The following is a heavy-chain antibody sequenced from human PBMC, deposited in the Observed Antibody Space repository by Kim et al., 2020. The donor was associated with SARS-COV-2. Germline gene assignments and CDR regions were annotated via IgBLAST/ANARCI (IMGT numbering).Heavy chain of an antibody. CDR1: GGTFSSYA. Sequence: SVKVSCKASGGTFSSYAISWVRQAPGQGLEWMGGIIPIFGTANYAQKFQGRVTITADESTSTAYMELSSLRSEDTAVYYCARYLVGGARYYYDSSGSFDYWGQGTLVTVSS. J-gene: IGHJ4*02. V-gene: IGHV1-69*13. CDR2: IIPIFGTA. D-gene: IGHD3-22*01. CDR3: ARYLVGGARYYYDSSGSFDY.